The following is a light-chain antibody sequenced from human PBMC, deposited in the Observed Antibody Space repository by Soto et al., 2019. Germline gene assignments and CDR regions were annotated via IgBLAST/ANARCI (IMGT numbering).Light chain of an antibody. CDR1: QSISSH. CDR2: AAS. V-gene: IGKV1-39*01. CDR3: QQSYSTPRT. Sequence: DIRMTQSPSSLSAYVGDTVTITCRASQSISSHLNWYQQKPGKAPKLLIYAASSLQSGVPSRFSGSGSGTDFTLTISSLQPEDFATYYCQQSYSTPRTFGQGTRLET. J-gene: IGKJ5*01.